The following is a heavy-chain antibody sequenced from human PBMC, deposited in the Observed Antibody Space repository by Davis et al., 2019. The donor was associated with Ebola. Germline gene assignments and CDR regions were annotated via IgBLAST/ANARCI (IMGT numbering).Heavy chain of an antibody. V-gene: IGHV3-74*01. J-gene: IGHJ5*02. CDR2: INSDGSST. CDR3: AKHVDTAMWSWFDP. D-gene: IGHD5-18*01. CDR1: GFTFSSYW. Sequence: HTGGSLRLSCAASGFTFSSYWMHWVRQAPGKGLVWVSRINSDGSSTSYADSVKGRFTISRHNSKNTLYLQMNSLRAEDTAVYYCAKHVDTAMWSWFDPWGQGTLVTVSS.